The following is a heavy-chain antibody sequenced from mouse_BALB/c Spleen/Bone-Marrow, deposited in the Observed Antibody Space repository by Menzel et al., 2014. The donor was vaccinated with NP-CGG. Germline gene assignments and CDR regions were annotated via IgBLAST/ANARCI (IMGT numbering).Heavy chain of an antibody. J-gene: IGHJ4*01. CDR2: IRNKAYGYTT. CDR3: ARFPMDY. Sequence: EVKLMESGGGLVQPGGSLRLSCTTSGFTFTDYYLSWVRQPPGKALEWLAFIRNKAYGYTTEYSASVRGRFTISGDNSQSILYLQMNTLRAEDSATYYCARFPMDYWGQGTSVTVSS. V-gene: IGHV7-3*02. CDR1: GFTFTDYY.